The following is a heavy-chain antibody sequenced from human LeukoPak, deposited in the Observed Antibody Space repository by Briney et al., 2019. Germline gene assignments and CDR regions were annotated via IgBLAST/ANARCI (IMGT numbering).Heavy chain of an antibody. CDR3: ATNPYYYDSSGYYT. CDR1: GYTLTELS. D-gene: IGHD3-22*01. V-gene: IGHV1-24*01. Sequence: ASVKVSCKVSGYTLTELSMHWVRQAPGKGLEWMGGFDPEDGETIYAQKFQGRVTMTEDTSTDTAYMELSSLRSEDTAVYHCATNPYYYDSSGYYTWGQGTLVTVSS. J-gene: IGHJ4*02. CDR2: FDPEDGET.